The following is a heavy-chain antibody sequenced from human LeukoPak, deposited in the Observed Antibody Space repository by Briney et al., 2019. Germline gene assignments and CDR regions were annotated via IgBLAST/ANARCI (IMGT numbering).Heavy chain of an antibody. CDR2: IYSGGST. J-gene: IGHJ4*02. CDR3: ARGIDKGLFDY. CDR1: GFTVSSNY. V-gene: IGHV3-53*01. D-gene: IGHD2-15*01. Sequence: GGSLRLSCAASGFTVSSNYMSWVRQAPGKGLEWVSIIYSGGSTYYADSVKGRITISRDKSMNTLYLQMNSLRAEDTAVYYCARGIDKGLFDYWGQGTLVTVSS.